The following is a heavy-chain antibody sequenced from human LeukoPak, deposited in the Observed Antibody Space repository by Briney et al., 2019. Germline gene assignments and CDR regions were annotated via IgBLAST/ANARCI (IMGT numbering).Heavy chain of an antibody. Sequence: EASVKVSCKASGYTFTGYYMHWVRQAPGQGLEWMGWINPNSGGTNYAQKFQGRVTMTRDTSISTAYIELSRLRSDDTAVYYCARVAPPWTRSGYYSGFDPWGQGTLVTVSS. CDR2: INPNSGGT. CDR3: ARVAPPWTRSGYYSGFDP. J-gene: IGHJ5*02. V-gene: IGHV1-2*02. D-gene: IGHD3-22*01. CDR1: GYTFTGYY.